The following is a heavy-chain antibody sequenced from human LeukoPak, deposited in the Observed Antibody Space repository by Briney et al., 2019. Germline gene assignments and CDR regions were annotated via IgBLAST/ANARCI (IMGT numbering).Heavy chain of an antibody. CDR1: GYTFTSYG. D-gene: IGHD1-26*01. CDR2: INTGNGNT. Sequence: GASVKVSCKASGYTFTSYGISWVRQAPGQRLEWMGWINTGNGNTKYSQKFQGRVTITRDTSASTAYIELSSLRSEDTAVYYCARDLGSGSLHYWGQGTLVTVSS. CDR3: ARDLGSGSLHY. J-gene: IGHJ4*02. V-gene: IGHV1-3*04.